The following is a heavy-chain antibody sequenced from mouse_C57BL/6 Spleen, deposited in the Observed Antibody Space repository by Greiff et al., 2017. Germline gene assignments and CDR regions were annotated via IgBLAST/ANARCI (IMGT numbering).Heavy chain of an antibody. CDR2: ISYAGSN. CDR3: ARVVRMWYFDV. J-gene: IGHJ1*03. Sequence: VQLKESGPGLVKPSQSLSLTCSVTGYSITSGYYWNWIRQFPGNKLEWMGYISYAGSNNYNPSPKNRISITRDTSTNQFFLQLKSVTPEDTATYYCARVVRMWYFDVWGTGTTVTVSS. V-gene: IGHV3-6*01. CDR1: GYSITSGYY. D-gene: IGHD2-14*01.